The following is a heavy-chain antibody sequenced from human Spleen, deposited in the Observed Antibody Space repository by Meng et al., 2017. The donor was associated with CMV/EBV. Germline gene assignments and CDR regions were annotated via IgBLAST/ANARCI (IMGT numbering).Heavy chain of an antibody. CDR2: INKDGSKK. D-gene: IGHD5-18*01. J-gene: IGHJ6*02. V-gene: IGHV3-7*01. CDR1: GFTFYA. CDR3: ARDFKYSYGYVDSFYYYGMDV. Sequence: GESLKISCAASGFTFYAMHWVRQAPGKGLEWVADINKDGSKKDYVDSVKGRFTISRDNAENSLYLQMNSLRAEDTALYYCARDFKYSYGYVDSFYYYGMDVWGQGTTVTVSS.